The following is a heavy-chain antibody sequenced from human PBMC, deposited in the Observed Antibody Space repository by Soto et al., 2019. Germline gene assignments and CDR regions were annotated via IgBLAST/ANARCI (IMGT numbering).Heavy chain of an antibody. V-gene: IGHV3-30*18. Sequence: GGSLRLSCAASGFTFNIYGMHWVRQAPDKGLEWVALISYDGSNQYYADSVKGRFTISRDNSKNTLFLQMNSLRADDTAVYYCAKDQASGQGSFDSWGQG. CDR1: GFTFNIYG. J-gene: IGHJ4*02. CDR3: AKDQASGQGSFDS. CDR2: ISYDGSNQ.